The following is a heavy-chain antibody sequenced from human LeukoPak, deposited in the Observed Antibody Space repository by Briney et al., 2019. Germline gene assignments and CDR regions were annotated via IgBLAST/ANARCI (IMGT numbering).Heavy chain of an antibody. CDR1: GFTVSSNY. Sequence: GGSLRLSCAASGFTVSSNYMSWVRQAPGKGLEWVSVIYSGGSTYYADSVKGRFTISRDNSKNTLYPQMNSLRAEDTAVYYCARDSSGWSKKEGNYFDYWGQGTLVTVSS. CDR3: ARDSSGWSKKEGNYFDY. V-gene: IGHV3-66*01. CDR2: IYSGGST. J-gene: IGHJ4*02. D-gene: IGHD6-19*01.